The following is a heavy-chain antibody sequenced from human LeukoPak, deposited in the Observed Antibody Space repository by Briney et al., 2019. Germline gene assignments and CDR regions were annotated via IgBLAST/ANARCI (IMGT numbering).Heavy chain of an antibody. J-gene: IGHJ4*02. CDR3: ARHGDIAVAGENFDY. D-gene: IGHD6-19*01. CDR1: GGSISSSSYY. CDR2: IYYSGST. Sequence: SGTLSLTCAVSGGSISSSSYYWGWIRQPPGKGLEWIGSIYYSGSTYYNPSLKSRVTISVDTSKNQFSLKLSSVTAADTAVYYCARHGDIAVAGENFDYWGQGTLVTVSS. V-gene: IGHV4-39*01.